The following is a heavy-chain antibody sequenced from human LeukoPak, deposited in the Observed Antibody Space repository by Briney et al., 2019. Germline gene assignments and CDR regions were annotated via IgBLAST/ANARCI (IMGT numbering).Heavy chain of an antibody. V-gene: IGHV3-33*01. J-gene: IGHJ1*01. CDR2: IWYDGSNK. CDR3: ARDEGDEYLVTTLHH. Sequence: GGSLRLSCAASGFTFSSYGMHWVRRAPGEGLEWVAVIWYDGSNKYYADSVKGRFTISRDNSKNTLYLQMNSLRAEDTAVYYCARDEGDEYLVTTLHHWGQGTLVTVSS. D-gene: IGHD1-1*01. CDR1: GFTFSSYG.